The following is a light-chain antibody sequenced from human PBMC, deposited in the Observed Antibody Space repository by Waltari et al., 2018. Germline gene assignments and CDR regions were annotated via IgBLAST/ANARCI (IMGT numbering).Light chain of an antibody. V-gene: IGLV3-21*03. CDR3: QVWDRNSAVV. Sequence: SYVLTQPPSVSVAPGRTASITCGGNDILSKSXHWYQQRPGQAPVLVVYDDSGRPSGIPERFSGSNSANTATLTIRRVEAGDEADYYCQVWDRNSAVVFGGGTKLTVL. J-gene: IGLJ2*01. CDR1: DILSKS. CDR2: DDS.